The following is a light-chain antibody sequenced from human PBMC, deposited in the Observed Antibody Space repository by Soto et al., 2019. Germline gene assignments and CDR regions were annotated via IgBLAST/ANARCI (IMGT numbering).Light chain of an antibody. CDR1: QSVSSN. Sequence: EIVMAQSPATLSVSPGERATLSCRASQSVSSNLAWYQQKPGQAPRLLIYGESTRATGIPARFSGSGSGTEFTLTISSLQSEDFAVYYCQQYNNWPPWTFGQGTKVDI. CDR2: GES. CDR3: QQYNNWPPWT. J-gene: IGKJ1*01. V-gene: IGKV3-15*01.